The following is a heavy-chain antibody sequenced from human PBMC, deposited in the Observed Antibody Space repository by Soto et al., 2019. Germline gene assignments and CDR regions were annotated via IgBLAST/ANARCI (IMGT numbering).Heavy chain of an antibody. CDR2: IFDSGTT. Sequence: QVQLQESGPGLVKPSQTLSFTCTVSGGSISSGGYYWSWLRQHPGKGLEWIGYIFDSGTTYYNPSLKSRVTISVDPSKSQFSLRLTSVTATDTAVYYCASQASGWYPDYWGQGTLVTVSS. CDR1: GGSISSGGYY. D-gene: IGHD6-19*01. J-gene: IGHJ4*02. V-gene: IGHV4-31*03. CDR3: ASQASGWYPDY.